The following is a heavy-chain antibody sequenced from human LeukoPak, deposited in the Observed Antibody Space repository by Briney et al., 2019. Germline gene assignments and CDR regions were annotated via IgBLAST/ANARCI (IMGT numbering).Heavy chain of an antibody. CDR1: GYTFTSYD. V-gene: IGHV1-18*01. Sequence: GASVKVSCKASGYTFTSYDNNWVRQAPGQRLEWMGWIYTYNGNTNYAQKVQGRVTMTTDTSTSTAYMELRSLRSDDTAVYYCARDRGDNSGYYYGYWGQGTLVTVSS. CDR3: ARDRGDNSGYYYGY. CDR2: IYTYNGNT. D-gene: IGHD3-22*01. J-gene: IGHJ4*02.